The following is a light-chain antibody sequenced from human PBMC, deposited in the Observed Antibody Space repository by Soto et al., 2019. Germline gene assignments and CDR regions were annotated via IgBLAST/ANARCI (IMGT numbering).Light chain of an antibody. V-gene: IGKV3-20*01. CDR3: QQYGSSPGT. CDR1: QSVSSSY. Sequence: EIVLTQSPGTLSLSPGERATLSRRASQSVSSSYLAWYQQKPGQAPRLLIYGASSRATGIPDRFSGSGSGTDFAVHISGLEPEDFAVYYCQQYGSSPGTFGQGTKVEIK. CDR2: GAS. J-gene: IGKJ1*01.